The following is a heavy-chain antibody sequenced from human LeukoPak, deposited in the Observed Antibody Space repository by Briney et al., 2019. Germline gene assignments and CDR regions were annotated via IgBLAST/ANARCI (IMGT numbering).Heavy chain of an antibody. CDR2: IYYSGST. CDR1: GGSISSYY. J-gene: IGHJ4*02. V-gene: IGHV4-59*01. D-gene: IGHD3-10*01. Sequence: SESLSLTCTVSGGSISSYYWSWIRQPPGKGLEWIWYIYYSGSTNYNPSLKSRVTISLDTTKNQFYLKLSSVTAADTAVYYCAMAGGSGTYYVDYWGQGTLVTVSS. CDR3: AMAGGSGTYYVDY.